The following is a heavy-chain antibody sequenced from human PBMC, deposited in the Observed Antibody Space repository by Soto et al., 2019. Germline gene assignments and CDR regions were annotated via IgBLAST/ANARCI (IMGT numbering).Heavy chain of an antibody. Sequence: QVQLVQSGAEVKKPGSSVKVSCKASGGTFSSYAISWVRQAPGQGLEWMGGIIPIFGTANYAQKFQGRVTITADESTSTAYMELSSLRSEDTAVYYCARADDSSGYYYEGTPPLQYYFDYWGQGTLVTVSS. CDR1: GGTFSSYA. V-gene: IGHV1-69*12. CDR2: IIPIFGTA. D-gene: IGHD3-22*01. J-gene: IGHJ4*02. CDR3: ARADDSSGYYYEGTPPLQYYFDY.